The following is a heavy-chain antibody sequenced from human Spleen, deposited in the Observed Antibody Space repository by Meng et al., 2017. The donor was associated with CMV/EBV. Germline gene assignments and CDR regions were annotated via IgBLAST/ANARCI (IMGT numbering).Heavy chain of an antibody. J-gene: IGHJ1*01. CDR2: INHSGST. Sequence: LQRGGPGLLKPSETLSLTSAVDGGSFGGYYWSWIRQPPGKGLEWIGEINHSGSTNYNPSLKSRVTISVDTSKNQFSLKLSSVTAADTAVYYCARVPITIFGVAAYFQHWGQGTLVTVSS. V-gene: IGHV4-34*01. CDR1: GGSFGGYY. CDR3: ARVPITIFGVAAYFQH. D-gene: IGHD3-3*01.